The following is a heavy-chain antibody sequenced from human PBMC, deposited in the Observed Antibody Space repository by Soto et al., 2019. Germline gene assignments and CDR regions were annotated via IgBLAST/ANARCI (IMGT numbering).Heavy chain of an antibody. V-gene: IGHV1-8*01. CDR3: ARVGVLRFLEWFHTYYYYGMDV. CDR2: MNPNSGNT. CDR1: GYTFTSYD. D-gene: IGHD3-3*01. J-gene: IGHJ6*02. Sequence: GXSVKVSCKASGYTFTSYDINWVRQATGQGLEWMGWMNPNSGNTGYAQKFQGRVTMTRNTSISTAYMELSSLRSEDTAAYYCARVGVLRFLEWFHTYYYYGMDVWGQGTTVTVSS.